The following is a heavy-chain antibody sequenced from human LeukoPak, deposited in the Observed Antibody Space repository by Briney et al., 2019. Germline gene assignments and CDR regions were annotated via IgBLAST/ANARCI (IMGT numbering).Heavy chain of an antibody. CDR1: GFTFSSYS. V-gene: IGHV3-21*04. CDR3: AQDRAYIQFYF. Sequence: GGSLRLSCAASGFTFSSYSMNWVRQAPGKGLEWVSSISSSSSYIYYADSVKGRFTISRDNAKNSLYLQMNSLRAEDTALYYCAQDRAYIQFYFWGQGTLVTVSS. CDR2: ISSSSSYI. D-gene: IGHD5-18*01. J-gene: IGHJ4*02.